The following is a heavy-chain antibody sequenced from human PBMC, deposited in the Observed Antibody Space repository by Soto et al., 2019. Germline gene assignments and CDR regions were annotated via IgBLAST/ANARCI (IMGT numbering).Heavy chain of an antibody. J-gene: IGHJ3*01. Sequence: GSSVKVSCKASGGTFSSYAFSWVRQAPGQGLEWMGGIIPIFGTANYAQKFQGRVTITADESTSTAYMELRSLRSEDTAVYYCARARTIMVRGVIIPGYAFDVWGQGTMVTVSS. CDR3: ARARTIMVRGVIIPGYAFDV. CDR1: GGTFSSYA. V-gene: IGHV1-69*13. CDR2: IIPIFGTA. D-gene: IGHD3-10*01.